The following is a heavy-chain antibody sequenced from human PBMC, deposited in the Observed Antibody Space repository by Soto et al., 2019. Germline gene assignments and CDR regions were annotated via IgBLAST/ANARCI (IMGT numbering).Heavy chain of an antibody. J-gene: IGHJ4*02. CDR1: GFSLSTNGVG. Sequence: QITLKESGPTLVKPTQTLTLTCTFSGFSLSTNGVGVGWIRQPPGKALEWLALIYWDDDKRYTPSLKSRLTITKDTSKNPVVLTTTNMDPVDTATYYCAHSPRITMYDYWGQGTLVTVSS. D-gene: IGHD3-10*02. CDR3: AHSPRITMYDY. CDR2: IYWDDDK. V-gene: IGHV2-5*02.